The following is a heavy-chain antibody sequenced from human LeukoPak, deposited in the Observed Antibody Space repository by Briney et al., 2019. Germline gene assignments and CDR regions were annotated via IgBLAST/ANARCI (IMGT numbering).Heavy chain of an antibody. V-gene: IGHV1-69*13. CDR1: GYTFTSYG. CDR3: ARDSGYIVGATTFDY. Sequence: ASVKVSCKASGYTFTSYGISWVRQAPGQGLEWMGGIIPIFGTANYAQKFQGRVTITADESTSTAYMELSSLRSEDTAVYYCARDSGYIVGATTFDYWGQGTLVTVSS. D-gene: IGHD1-26*01. J-gene: IGHJ4*02. CDR2: IIPIFGTA.